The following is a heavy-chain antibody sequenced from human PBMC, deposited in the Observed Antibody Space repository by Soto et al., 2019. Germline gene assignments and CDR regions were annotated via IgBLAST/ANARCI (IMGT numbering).Heavy chain of an antibody. J-gene: IGHJ4*02. Sequence: ASVKVSCKASGYTFTSYYMHWVRQAPGQGLEWMGIINPSGGSTSYAQKFQGRVTMTRDTSTSTVYMELSSLRSEDMAVYYCARGAMITFGGVIVPYFDYWGQGTLVTVSS. V-gene: IGHV1-46*01. CDR2: INPSGGST. D-gene: IGHD3-16*02. CDR1: GYTFTSYY. CDR3: ARGAMITFGGVIVPYFDY.